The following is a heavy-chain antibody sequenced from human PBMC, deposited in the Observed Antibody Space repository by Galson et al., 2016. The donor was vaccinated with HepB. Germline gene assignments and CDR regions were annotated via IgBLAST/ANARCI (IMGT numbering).Heavy chain of an antibody. Sequence: CAISGDSVSSNSAAWNWIRQSPSRGLEWLGRTAYRSTWYNDYAVSVKGRITINPDTSKNQFSLHLNSVTPEDTAVYFCARDSGVVNLFDSWGQGTLVTVSS. CDR1: GDSVSSNSAA. CDR2: TAYRSTWYN. J-gene: IGHJ5*01. CDR3: ARDSGVVNLFDS. D-gene: IGHD2-21*01. V-gene: IGHV6-1*01.